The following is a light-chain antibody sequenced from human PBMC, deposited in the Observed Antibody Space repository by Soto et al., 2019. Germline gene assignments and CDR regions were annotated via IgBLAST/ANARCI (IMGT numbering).Light chain of an antibody. Sequence: EIVLTQSPGTLSFSPGARVTLSCSASQSASSSHLAWYQQKAGQAPSLVVYAASSRPTGIPERFSGSGSGTDFTLTISSLEPEDFAVYYCQQYGSSPSTFGQGTRLEIK. CDR2: AAS. CDR3: QQYGSSPST. J-gene: IGKJ5*01. CDR1: QSASSSH. V-gene: IGKV3-20*01.